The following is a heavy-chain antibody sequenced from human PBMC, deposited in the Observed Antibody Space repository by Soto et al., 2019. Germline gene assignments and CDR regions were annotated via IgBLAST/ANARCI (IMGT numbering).Heavy chain of an antibody. Sequence: SETLSLTCTFSGCSISSGDYYWSWIRQPPGKGLEWIGYIYYSGSTYYNPSLKSRVTISVDTSKNQFSLKLSSVTAADTAVYYCARVEVAAAGTDWFDPWGQGTLVTVSS. CDR1: GCSISSGDYY. CDR2: IYYSGST. V-gene: IGHV4-30-4*01. D-gene: IGHD6-13*01. J-gene: IGHJ5*02. CDR3: ARVEVAAAGTDWFDP.